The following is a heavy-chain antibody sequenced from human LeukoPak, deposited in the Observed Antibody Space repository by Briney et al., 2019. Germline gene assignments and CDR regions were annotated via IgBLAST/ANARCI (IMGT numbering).Heavy chain of an antibody. CDR2: INAHGSQQ. D-gene: IGHD2-2*01. J-gene: IGHJ4*02. V-gene: IGHV3-7*01. CDR3: VKWGPYCSTYYCPALES. Sequence: GGSLRLSCAASGFMFSDHWMSWVRQAPGKGPEWVANINAHGSQQYSVDSLKGRFTVSRDNAKKSLYLQMNDLRAEDTAVYFCVKWGPYCSTYYCPALESWGQGTLVTVSS. CDR1: GFMFSDHW.